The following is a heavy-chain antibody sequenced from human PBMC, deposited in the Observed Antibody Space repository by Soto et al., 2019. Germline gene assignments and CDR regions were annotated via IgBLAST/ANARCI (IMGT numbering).Heavy chain of an antibody. V-gene: IGHV3-7*01. D-gene: IGHD2-8*01. CDR3: ARDRNVSY. CDR2: INEDGSEK. CDR1: GFTFSNYW. J-gene: IGHJ4*02. Sequence: EVQLVESGGGLVQPGESLRLSCAVSGFTFSNYWMSWVRQAPGKGLEWVANINEDGSEKYSVDSVKGRFTISRDNANNSLYLQMNSLRAEDTAVYYCARDRNVSYWGQGTLVTVSS.